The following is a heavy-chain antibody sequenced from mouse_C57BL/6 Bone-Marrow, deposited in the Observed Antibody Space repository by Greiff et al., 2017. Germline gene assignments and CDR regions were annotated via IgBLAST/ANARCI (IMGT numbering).Heavy chain of an antibody. V-gene: IGHV1-78*01. CDR3: AINDYGSRAWFAY. CDR1: GYTFTDHT. Sequence: VKVVESDAELVKPGASVKISCKVSGYTFTDHTIHWMKQRPEQGLEWIGYIYPRDGSTKYNEKFKGKATLTADKSSSTAYMQLNSLTSEDSAVXFCAINDYGSRAWFAYWGQGTLVTVSA. J-gene: IGHJ3*01. CDR2: IYPRDGST. D-gene: IGHD1-1*01.